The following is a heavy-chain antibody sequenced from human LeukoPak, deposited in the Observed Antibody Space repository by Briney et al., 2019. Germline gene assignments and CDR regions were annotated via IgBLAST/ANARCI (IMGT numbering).Heavy chain of an antibody. CDR1: GFTFSSYA. D-gene: IGHD6-19*01. V-gene: IGHV3-64D*06. Sequence: SGGSPRLSCAASGFTFSSYAMSWVRQAPGKGLEYLSAIYSDGSRTYYADSVKGRFTISRDNSKNTLYFEMSSLRVEDTAVYYCAKSPGSGWPVWGQGTLLTVSS. J-gene: IGHJ4*02. CDR3: AKSPGSGWPV. CDR2: IYSDGSRT.